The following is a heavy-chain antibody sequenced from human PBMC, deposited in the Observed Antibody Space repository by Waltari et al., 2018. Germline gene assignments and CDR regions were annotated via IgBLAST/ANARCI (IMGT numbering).Heavy chain of an antibody. CDR3: AREPRGSSSSYFQH. J-gene: IGHJ1*01. CDR2: INPNRGGT. CDR1: GYTFTGYY. V-gene: IGHV1-2*06. Sequence: QVQLVQSGAEVKKPGASVKVSCKASGYTFTGYYMHWVRQAPGQGLEWMGRINPNRGGTNYAQKFQGRVTMTRDTSISTAYMELSRLRSDDTAVYYCAREPRGSSSSYFQHWGQGTLVTVSS. D-gene: IGHD6-13*01.